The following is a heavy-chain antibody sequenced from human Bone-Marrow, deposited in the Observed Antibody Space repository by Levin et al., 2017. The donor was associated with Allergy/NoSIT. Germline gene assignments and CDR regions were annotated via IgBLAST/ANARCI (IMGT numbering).Heavy chain of an antibody. Sequence: ASVKVSCEVSGYTFTGYYIHWVRQAPGQGLEWVAWINPYSGVTNYAQDFQERVTVTTDASINTAHMDLNSLRFNDTAVYYCARAIAVGARDYWGQGTLVSVSS. CDR1: GYTFTGYY. D-gene: IGHD2-15*01. J-gene: IGHJ4*02. CDR3: ARAIAVGARDY. V-gene: IGHV1-2*02. CDR2: INPYSGVT.